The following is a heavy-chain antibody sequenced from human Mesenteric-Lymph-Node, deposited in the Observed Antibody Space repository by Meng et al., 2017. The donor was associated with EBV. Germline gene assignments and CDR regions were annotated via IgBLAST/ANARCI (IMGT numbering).Heavy chain of an antibody. CDR2: INHSGST. J-gene: IGHJ4*02. CDR3: ARGPYSSYDY. D-gene: IGHD6-6*01. V-gene: IGHV4/OR15-8*01. CDR1: GGPFTSSHY. Sequence: LQESGPGLVKSSETLSLTCSVSGGPFTSSHYWGWIRQPPGKGLEWIGEINHSGSTNYNPSLKSRVTISVDTSKNQFSLKLSSVTAADTAVYYCARGPYSSYDYWGQGTLVTVSS.